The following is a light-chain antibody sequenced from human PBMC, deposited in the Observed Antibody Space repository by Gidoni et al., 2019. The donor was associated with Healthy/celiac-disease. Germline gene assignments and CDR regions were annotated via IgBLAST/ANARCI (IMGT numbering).Light chain of an antibody. V-gene: IGKV1-13*02. CDR1: QGISSA. Sequence: AIQLTQSPSSLSASVGDRVTITRRASQGISSALAWYQQKTGKAPKLLIYDASSLESGVPSRFSGRGSGTDFPLTISSLKPEDFATYYCKQFDSYPITFGQGTQLEIK. CDR2: DAS. CDR3: KQFDSYPIT. J-gene: IGKJ5*01.